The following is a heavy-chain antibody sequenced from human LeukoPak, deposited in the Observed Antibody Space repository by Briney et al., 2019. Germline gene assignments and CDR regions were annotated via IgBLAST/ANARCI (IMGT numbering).Heavy chain of an antibody. Sequence: PGGSLRLSCAASGFTFSSYGMHWVRQAPGKGLEWVANIKQDGSEKYYVDSVKGRFTISRDNAKNSLYLQMNSLRAEDTAVYYCARVAGGSSWYGNYYYYMDVWGKGTTVTVSS. CDR2: IKQDGSEK. CDR3: ARVAGGSSWYGNYYYYMDV. V-gene: IGHV3-7*01. CDR1: GFTFSSYG. J-gene: IGHJ6*03. D-gene: IGHD6-13*01.